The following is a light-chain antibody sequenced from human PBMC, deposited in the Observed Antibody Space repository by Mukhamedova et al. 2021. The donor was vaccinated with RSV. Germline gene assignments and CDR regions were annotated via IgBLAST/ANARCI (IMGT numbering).Light chain of an antibody. Sequence: EYMGTLSCRASQSIGSSYLVWYHQKPGQAPRLLIYATSNRATGIPDRFSGSGSGTDFTLTISRLEPEDFAVYYCQHYGSSPPTWTFGQG. CDR3: QHYGSSPPTWT. CDR1: QSIGSSY. V-gene: IGKV3-20*01. J-gene: IGKJ1*01. CDR2: ATS.